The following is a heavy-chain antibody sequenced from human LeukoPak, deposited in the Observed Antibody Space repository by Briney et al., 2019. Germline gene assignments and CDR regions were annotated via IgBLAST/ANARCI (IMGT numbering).Heavy chain of an antibody. V-gene: IGHV4-38-2*01. CDR1: GFTFSDYY. J-gene: IGHJ4*02. Sequence: LRLSCAASGFTFSDYYMSWIRQAPGKGLEWIGNVYHSGSTYYNPSLKSRVTISVDTSNNQFSLKLSSVTAADTAVYYCARGSSAWGDRFDYWGQGTLVTVSS. D-gene: IGHD6-19*01. CDR2: VYHSGST. CDR3: ARGSSAWGDRFDY.